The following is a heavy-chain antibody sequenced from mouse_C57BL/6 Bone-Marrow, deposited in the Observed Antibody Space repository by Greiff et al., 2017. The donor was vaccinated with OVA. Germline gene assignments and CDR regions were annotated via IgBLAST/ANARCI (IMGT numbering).Heavy chain of an antibody. V-gene: IGHV1-69*01. Sequence: QVQLQQPGAELVMPGASVKLSCKASGYTFTSYWMHWVKQRPGQGLEWIGEIDPSAGGTNYNQKFKGKSTLTVDTSSSTAYMQLSSLTSEDSAGYYCARIGGSPFAYWGQGTLVTVSA. J-gene: IGHJ3*01. CDR3: ARIGGSPFAY. CDR2: IDPSAGGT. CDR1: GYTFTSYW. D-gene: IGHD3-1*01.